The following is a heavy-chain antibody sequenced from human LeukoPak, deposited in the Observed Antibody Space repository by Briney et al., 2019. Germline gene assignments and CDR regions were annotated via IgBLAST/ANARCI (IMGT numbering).Heavy chain of an antibody. CDR3: ARGHYDFWSGHLAIDY. D-gene: IGHD3-3*01. CDR1: GYTFTGYG. CDR2: ISAYNGNT. J-gene: IGHJ4*02. Sequence: GASVKVSCKASGYTFTGYGISWVRQAPGQGLGWMGWISAYNGNTNYAQKLQGRVTVTTDTSTSTAYMELRSLRSDDTAVYYCARGHYDFWSGHLAIDYWGQGTLVTVSS. V-gene: IGHV1-18*01.